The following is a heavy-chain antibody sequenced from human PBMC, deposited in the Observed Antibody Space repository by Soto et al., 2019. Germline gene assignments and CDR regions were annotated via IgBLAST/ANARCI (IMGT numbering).Heavy chain of an antibody. Sequence: GGSLRLSCAVSGFTMTKAMTWFRQAPGKGLEWVSSFSGNGINTYYADSVKGRFTISRDNSKNTLYLQMNSLRVEDTAVYHCAKGPIVGANYNYYDMDVWGQGTTVTVSS. CDR1: GFTMTKA. J-gene: IGHJ6*02. CDR3: AKGPIVGANYNYYDMDV. CDR2: FSGNGINT. D-gene: IGHD1-26*01. V-gene: IGHV3-23*01.